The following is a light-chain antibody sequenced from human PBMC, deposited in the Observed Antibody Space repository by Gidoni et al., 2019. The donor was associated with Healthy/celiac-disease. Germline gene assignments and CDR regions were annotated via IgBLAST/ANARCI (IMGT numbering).Light chain of an antibody. CDR2: KAS. V-gene: IGKV1-5*03. CDR1: QSISSG. CDR3: QQYNSSPWT. J-gene: IGKJ1*01. Sequence: DIQMTQSPSTLPASVGDRVTITCRARQSISSGLAWYQQKPGKAPKLLIYKASSLESGVPSRFSGSGSGTEFTLTISSLQPDDFATYYCQQYNSSPWTFGQGTKVEIK.